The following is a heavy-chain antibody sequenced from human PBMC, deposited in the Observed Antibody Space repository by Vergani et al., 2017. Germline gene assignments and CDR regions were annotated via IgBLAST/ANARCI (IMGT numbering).Heavy chain of an antibody. V-gene: IGHV5-51*01. CDR2: IYPGDSDT. Sequence: EVPLVQSGAEVKKPGESLKISCKGSGYSFTSYWIGWVRQMPGKGLEWIGIIYPGDSDTRYSPAFQGQVTISADKSISTAYLQWSSLKASDTAMYYCARPFTGKSGYYFPYFDYWGQGTLVTVSS. D-gene: IGHD3-22*01. CDR3: ARPFTGKSGYYFPYFDY. CDR1: GYSFTSYW. J-gene: IGHJ4*02.